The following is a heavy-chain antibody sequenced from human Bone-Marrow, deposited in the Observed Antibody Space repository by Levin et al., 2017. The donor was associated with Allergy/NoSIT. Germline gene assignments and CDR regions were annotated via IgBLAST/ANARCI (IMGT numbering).Heavy chain of an antibody. CDR3: ARDLRYNWHYVDAFDL. D-gene: IGHD1-7*01. J-gene: IGHJ3*01. CDR1: GGSTSAYY. CDR2: IYYSGNS. V-gene: IGHV4-59*13. Sequence: RSQTLSLTCTVSGGSTSAYYWSWVRQTPGGGLEWLASIYYSGNSYYNPSLDNRFIIALDSSRNQVSLKVVPVTTADTAIYYCARDLRYNWHYVDAFDLWGQGTQVIVSS.